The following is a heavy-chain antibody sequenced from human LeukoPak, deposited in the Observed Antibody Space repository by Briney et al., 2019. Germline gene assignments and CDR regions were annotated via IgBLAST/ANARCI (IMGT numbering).Heavy chain of an antibody. V-gene: IGHV3-74*01. CDR2: ISSDGSNT. J-gene: IGHJ4*02. D-gene: IGHD3-22*01. CDR3: ARDLELVYYDSSGYDY. CDR1: GFTFSSYW. Sequence: GGSLRLSCAASGFTFSSYWMHWVRQVPGKGLVWVSRISSDGSNTRYADSVKGRFTISRDNAKNTLYLQMNSPRAEDTAVYYCARDLELVYYDSSGYDYWGQGTLVIVSS.